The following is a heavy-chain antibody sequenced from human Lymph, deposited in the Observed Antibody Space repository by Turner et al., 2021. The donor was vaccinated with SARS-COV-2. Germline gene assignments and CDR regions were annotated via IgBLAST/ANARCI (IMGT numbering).Heavy chain of an antibody. CDR3: ARVLKIPRELLWFGEPEGDNWFDP. CDR2: IYTSGST. CDR1: GGSISSYY. D-gene: IGHD3-10*01. Sequence: QVQLQESGPGLVKPSETLSLTCTVSGGSISSYYWSWIRPPAGKGLEWIGRIYTSGSTNYNPSLKRRVTMSVDTSKNQFSLKLSSVTAADTAVYYCARVLKIPRELLWFGEPEGDNWFDPWGQGTLVTVSS. V-gene: IGHV4-4*07. J-gene: IGHJ5*02.